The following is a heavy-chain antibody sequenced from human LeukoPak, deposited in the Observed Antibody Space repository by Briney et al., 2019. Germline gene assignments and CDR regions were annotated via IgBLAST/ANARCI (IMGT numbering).Heavy chain of an antibody. CDR1: GLSLSTSGMC. Sequence: SGPALVKPTQTLTLTCTFSGLSLSTSGMCVNWIRQPPGKALEWLARIDWDDDKYYNTSLKTRLTISKDTSKNQVVLTMTNMDPVDTATYYCARMQRTAPGRGYYYYTMDVWGQGTTVTVSS. V-gene: IGHV2-70*11. D-gene: IGHD6-13*01. J-gene: IGHJ6*02. CDR3: ARMQRTAPGRGYYYYTMDV. CDR2: IDWDDDK.